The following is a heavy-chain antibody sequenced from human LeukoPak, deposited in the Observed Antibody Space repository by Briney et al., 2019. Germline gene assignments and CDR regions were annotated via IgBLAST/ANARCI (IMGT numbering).Heavy chain of an antibody. J-gene: IGHJ3*02. CDR2: IYPGDSDT. V-gene: IGHV5-51*01. D-gene: IGHD5-18*01. CDR1: GYSFTSYW. CDR3: ARPVSGYMNAFDI. Sequence: GESLKTSCKGSGYSFTSYWIGWVRQMPGKGLEWMGIIYPGDSDTRYSPSFQGQVTISADKSISTAYLQWSSLKASDTAMYYCARPVSGYMNAFDIWGQGTMVTVSS.